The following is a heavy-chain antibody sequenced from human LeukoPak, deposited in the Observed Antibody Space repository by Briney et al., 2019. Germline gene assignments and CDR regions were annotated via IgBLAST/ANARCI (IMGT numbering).Heavy chain of an antibody. CDR3: ATGYCSSTSCPLALDY. V-gene: IGHV5-51*01. CDR1: GYSFTSYW. Sequence: GESLKISCKGSGYSFTSYWIGWVRQMPGKGLEWMGNIYPGDSDTRYSPSFQGQVTISADKSISTAYLQWSSLKASDTAMYYCATGYCSSTSCPLALDYWGQGTLVTVSS. J-gene: IGHJ4*02. D-gene: IGHD2-2*01. CDR2: IYPGDSDT.